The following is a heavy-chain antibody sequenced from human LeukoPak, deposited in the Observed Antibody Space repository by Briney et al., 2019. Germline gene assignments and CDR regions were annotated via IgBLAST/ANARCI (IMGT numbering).Heavy chain of an antibody. D-gene: IGHD3-3*01. Sequence: GASVKVSCKASGYTFTGYYMHWVRQAPGQGLEWMGWINPNSGGTNYAQKFQGRVTMTRDTSISTAYMELSRLRSDDTAVYYCARDQGMILEWLFRYWGQGTLVTVSS. CDR1: GYTFTGYY. V-gene: IGHV1-2*02. J-gene: IGHJ4*02. CDR2: INPNSGGT. CDR3: ARDQGMILEWLFRY.